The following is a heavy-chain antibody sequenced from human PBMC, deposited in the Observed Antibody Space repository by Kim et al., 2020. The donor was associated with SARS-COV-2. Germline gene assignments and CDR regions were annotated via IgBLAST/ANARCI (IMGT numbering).Heavy chain of an antibody. CDR2: TSYDGSNK. CDR3: ARDRGEYPDGRFDY. D-gene: IGHD3-10*01. Sequence: GGSLRLSCAASGFTFSSYAMHWVRQAPGKGLEWVAVTSYDGSNKYYADSVKGRFTISRNNSKNTLYLQMNSLRAEDTAVYYCARDRGEYPDGRFDYWGQGTLVTVSS. V-gene: IGHV3-30*04. J-gene: IGHJ4*02. CDR1: GFTFSSYA.